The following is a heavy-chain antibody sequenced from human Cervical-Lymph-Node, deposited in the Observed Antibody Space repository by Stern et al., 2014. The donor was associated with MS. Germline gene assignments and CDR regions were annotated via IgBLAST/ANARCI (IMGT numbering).Heavy chain of an antibody. CDR2: IYYNNET. CDR3: AIDPRY. V-gene: IGHV2-5*01. D-gene: IGHD1-14*01. J-gene: IGHJ4*02. Sequence: QITLKESGPALVKPTQTLTLTCAFSGFSLNTRGVGVGWSRQSPGKALEWLALIYYNNETRYSPSLRSRLTISRDTSKNQVVLTMDNMDPVDTATYYCAIDPRYWGQGARVTVSS. CDR1: GFSLNTRGVG.